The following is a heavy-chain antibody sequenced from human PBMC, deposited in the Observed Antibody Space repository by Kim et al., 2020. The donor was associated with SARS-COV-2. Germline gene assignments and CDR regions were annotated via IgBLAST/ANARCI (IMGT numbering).Heavy chain of an antibody. V-gene: IGHV1-46*01. D-gene: IGHD2-2*01. CDR2: INPSGGST. CDR1: GYTFTSYY. CDR3: ARGGVVPAATDAFDI. Sequence: ASVKVSCKASGYTFTSYYMHWVRQAPGQGLEWMGIINPSGGSTSYAQKFQGRVTMTRDTSTSTVYMELSSLRSEDTAVYCCARGGVVPAATDAFDIWGQGTMVTVSS. J-gene: IGHJ3*02.